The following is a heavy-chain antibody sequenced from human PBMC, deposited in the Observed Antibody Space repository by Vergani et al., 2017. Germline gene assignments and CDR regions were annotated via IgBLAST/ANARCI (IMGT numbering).Heavy chain of an antibody. CDR3: ARLGYYDSSGYYFISPTSHAFDI. Sequence: QVQLVQSGAEVKKPGASVKVSCKASGYTFTGYYMHWVRQAPGQGLEWMGWINPNSGGTNYAQKFQGRVTMTRDTSISTAYMELSRLRSDDTAVYYCARLGYYDSSGYYFISPTSHAFDIWGQGTMVTVSS. J-gene: IGHJ3*02. CDR2: INPNSGGT. V-gene: IGHV1-2*02. D-gene: IGHD3-22*01. CDR1: GYTFTGYY.